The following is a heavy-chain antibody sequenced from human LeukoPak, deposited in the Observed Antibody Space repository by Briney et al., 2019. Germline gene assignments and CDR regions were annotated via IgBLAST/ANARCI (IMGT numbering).Heavy chain of an antibody. V-gene: IGHV3-33*01. CDR1: GFTFSSYG. D-gene: IGHD3-10*01. Sequence: GGSLRLSCAASGFTFSSYGMHWVRQAPGKGLEWVAVIWYDGSNKYYADSVKGRFTISRDNSKNTLYLQMNSLRAEDTAVYHCARDASILWFGELPDAFDIWGQGTMVTVSS. CDR3: ARDASILWFGELPDAFDI. CDR2: IWYDGSNK. J-gene: IGHJ3*02.